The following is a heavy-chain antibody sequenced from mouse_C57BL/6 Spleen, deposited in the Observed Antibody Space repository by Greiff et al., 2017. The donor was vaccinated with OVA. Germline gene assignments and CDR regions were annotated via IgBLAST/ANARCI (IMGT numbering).Heavy chain of an antibody. CDR2: INPSNGGT. Sequence: QVQLQQPGTELVKPGASVKLSCKASGYTFTSYWMHWVKQRPGQGLEWIGNINPSNGGTNYNEKFKSKATLTVAKSSSTACRQHSSLTSEDSAVYYCARQGWAWYFDVWGTGTTVTVSS. J-gene: IGHJ1*03. CDR3: ARQGWAWYFDV. D-gene: IGHD1-1*02. CDR1: GYTFTSYW. V-gene: IGHV1-53*01.